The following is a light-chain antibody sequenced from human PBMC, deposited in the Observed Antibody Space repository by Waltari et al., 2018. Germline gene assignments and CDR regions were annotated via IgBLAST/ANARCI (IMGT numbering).Light chain of an antibody. CDR2: DNN. Sequence: QSVLTQPPSVSAAPGQKVTISCSGSSSNIGIRFVSWYPQLPATAPKLLIYDNNKRPSGIPDRFSGSKSGTSATLGIAGLQTGDEADYYCVTWDNSLSGLVIGGGTRLTVL. V-gene: IGLV1-51*01. CDR1: SSNIGIRF. CDR3: VTWDNSLSGLV. J-gene: IGLJ3*02.